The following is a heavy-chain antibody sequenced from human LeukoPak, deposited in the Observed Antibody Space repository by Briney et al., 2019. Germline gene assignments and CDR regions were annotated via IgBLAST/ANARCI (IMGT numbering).Heavy chain of an antibody. J-gene: IGHJ6*03. CDR3: ARDSSSSWGQNYYYMDV. D-gene: IGHD6-13*01. CDR2: IYYSGST. CDR1: GGSISSYY. Sequence: SETLSLTCTVSGGSISSYYWSWIRQPPGKGLEWLGYIYYSGSTNYNPSLKSRVTISVDTSKNQFSLKLSSVTAADTAVYYCARDSSSSWGQNYYYMDVWGKGTTVTISS. V-gene: IGHV4-59*01.